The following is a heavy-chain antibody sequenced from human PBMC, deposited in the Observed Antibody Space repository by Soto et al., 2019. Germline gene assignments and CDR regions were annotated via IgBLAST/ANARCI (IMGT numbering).Heavy chain of an antibody. Sequence: EVQLVESGGGLVQPGGSLTLSCEASGFTFSSYSVNWVRQAPGKGLEWVSYITSSSSAIYYADSVKGRFTISRDNAKNSLYLQMNSLRAEDTAVYYCARPQRYVESHVAVDIWGQGTMVIVSS. CDR1: GFTFSSYS. J-gene: IGHJ3*02. CDR2: ITSSSSAI. CDR3: ARPQRYVESHVAVDI. V-gene: IGHV3-48*01. D-gene: IGHD3-16*01.